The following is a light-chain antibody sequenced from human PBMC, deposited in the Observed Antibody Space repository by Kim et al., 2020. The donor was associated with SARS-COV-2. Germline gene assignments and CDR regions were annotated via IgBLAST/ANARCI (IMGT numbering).Light chain of an antibody. V-gene: IGKV3-11*01. CDR1: QGVSSY. CDR3: QQRSNWPLT. J-gene: IGKJ5*01. Sequence: LSPGERAPLSCRASQGVSSYLAWYQQKPGQAPRLLIYDASNRATGIPARFSGSGSGTDFTLTISSLEPEDFAVYYCQQRSNWPLTFGQGTRLEIK. CDR2: DAS.